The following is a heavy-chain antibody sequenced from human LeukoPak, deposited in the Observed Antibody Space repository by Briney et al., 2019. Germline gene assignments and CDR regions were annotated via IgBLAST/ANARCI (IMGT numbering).Heavy chain of an antibody. CDR3: AKNRHGSGSYYPRTKYYFDY. CDR2: ISGSGGST. V-gene: IGHV3-23*01. J-gene: IGHJ4*02. D-gene: IGHD3-10*01. Sequence: GGSLRLSCAASGFTYSSYGMSWVRQAPGKGLEWVSAISGSGGSTYYADSVKGRFIISRDNSKNTLYLQMNSLRAEDTAVYYCAKNRHGSGSYYPRTKYYFDYWGQGTLVTVSS. CDR1: GFTYSSYG.